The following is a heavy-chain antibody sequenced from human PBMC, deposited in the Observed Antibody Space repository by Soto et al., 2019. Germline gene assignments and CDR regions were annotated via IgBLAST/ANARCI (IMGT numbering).Heavy chain of an antibody. CDR1: GFTFSDYY. V-gene: IGHV3-11*05. CDR2: ISSSSSYT. CDR3: ARDQGNDPPDWDFDY. D-gene: IGHD1-1*01. J-gene: IGHJ4*02. Sequence: QVQLVESGGGLVKPGGSLRLSCAASGFTFSDYYMSWIRQAPGKGLEWVSYISSSSSYTNYADSVKGRFTISRDNAKNSLYLQMNSLRAEDTAVYYCARDQGNDPPDWDFDYWGQGTLVTVSS.